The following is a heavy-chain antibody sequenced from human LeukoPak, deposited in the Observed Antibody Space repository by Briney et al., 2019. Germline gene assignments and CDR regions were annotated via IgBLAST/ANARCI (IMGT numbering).Heavy chain of an antibody. CDR1: GFTFSSYG. Sequence: GGSLRLSCAASGFTFSSYGMSWVRQAPGKGLEWVSAIRGTGGSTYYADSVKGRFTISRDNSKNTLYLQMNSLRAGDTAVYYCARARSYYDSSGYYSFDYWGQGTLVTVSS. CDR2: IRGTGGST. CDR3: ARARSYYDSSGYYSFDY. D-gene: IGHD3-22*01. J-gene: IGHJ4*02. V-gene: IGHV3-23*01.